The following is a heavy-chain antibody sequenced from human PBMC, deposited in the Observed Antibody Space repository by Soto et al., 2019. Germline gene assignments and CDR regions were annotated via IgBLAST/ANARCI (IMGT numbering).Heavy chain of an antibody. Sequence: SVKGRFTISRDNSKNTLYLQMNSLRAEDTAVYYCARAGCDGGSCYTRVGLLYGMDVWGQGTTVTVSS. V-gene: IGHV3-30*01. D-gene: IGHD2-15*01. J-gene: IGHJ6*02. CDR3: ARAGCDGGSCYTRVGLLYGMDV.